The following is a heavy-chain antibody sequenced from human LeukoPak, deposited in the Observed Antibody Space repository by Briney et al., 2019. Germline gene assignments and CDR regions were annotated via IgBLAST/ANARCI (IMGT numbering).Heavy chain of an antibody. Sequence: GGSLRLSCAASGFTFSSYAMSWVRQAPGKGLEWLSAISGSGGSTYYADSVQGRFTISRDNSKNTLDLQMNSLRAEDTAVYYCARRYSYGLSGFDYWGQGTLVTVSS. J-gene: IGHJ4*02. CDR3: ARRYSYGLSGFDY. CDR2: ISGSGGST. D-gene: IGHD5-18*01. CDR1: GFTFSSYA. V-gene: IGHV3-23*01.